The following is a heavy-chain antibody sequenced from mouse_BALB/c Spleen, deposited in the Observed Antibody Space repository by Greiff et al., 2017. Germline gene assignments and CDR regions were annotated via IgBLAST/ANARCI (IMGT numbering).Heavy chain of an antibody. CDR3: ARSMITLWNYAMDY. Sequence: EVQLVESGGGLVQPGGSRKLSCAASGFTFSSFGMHWVRQAPEKGLEWVAYISSGSSTIYYADTVKGRFTISRDNPKNTLFLQMTSLRSEDTAMYYCARSMITLWNYAMDYWGQGTSVTVSS. CDR2: ISSGSSTI. CDR1: GFTFSSFG. J-gene: IGHJ4*01. V-gene: IGHV5-17*02. D-gene: IGHD2-4*01.